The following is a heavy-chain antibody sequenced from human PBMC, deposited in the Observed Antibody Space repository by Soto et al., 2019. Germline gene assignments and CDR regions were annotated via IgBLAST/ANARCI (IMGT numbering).Heavy chain of an antibody. V-gene: IGHV4-59*01. CDR2: IYYSGST. J-gene: IGHJ4*02. D-gene: IGHD6-13*01. CDR3: ARVSSRTHFDY. Sequence: QVQLQESGPGLVKPSETLSLTCTVSGGSINSYYWSWIRQPPGTGLEWIGYIYYSGSTNYNPSLKSRVTISVDTSKNQFFLKLSSVTAAHTAVYYCARVSSRTHFDYWGQGTLVTVSS. CDR1: GGSINSYY.